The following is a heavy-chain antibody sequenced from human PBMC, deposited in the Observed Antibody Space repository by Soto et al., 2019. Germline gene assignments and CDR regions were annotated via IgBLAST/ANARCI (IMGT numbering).Heavy chain of an antibody. V-gene: IGHV4-61*01. Sequence: PAETLSFTCTFCVGPVSTGSYYWSWIRQPPGKGLEWIGYIYYSGSTNYNPSLKGRVTISVDTSKNQFSLKLSSVTAAHTAVHYCARGLPTTVHFDYWGQGTMVTVSS. J-gene: IGHJ4*02. D-gene: IGHD1-1*01. CDR3: ARGLPTTVHFDY. CDR1: VGPVSTGSYY. CDR2: IYYSGST.